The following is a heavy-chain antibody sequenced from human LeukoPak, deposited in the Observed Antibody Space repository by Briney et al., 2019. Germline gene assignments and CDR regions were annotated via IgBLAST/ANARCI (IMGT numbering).Heavy chain of an antibody. V-gene: IGHV3-7*05. D-gene: IGHD2-2*01. J-gene: IGHJ4*02. Sequence: GGSLRLSCAASGFTFGSYWMSCVRQAPGKGLEWVANIKQDGSEKYYVDSVKGRFTISRDDAKNSLYLQMNSLRAEDTAVYYCARAPYCSSTSCYAIFDYWGQGALVTVSS. CDR1: GFTFGSYW. CDR2: IKQDGSEK. CDR3: ARAPYCSSTSCYAIFDY.